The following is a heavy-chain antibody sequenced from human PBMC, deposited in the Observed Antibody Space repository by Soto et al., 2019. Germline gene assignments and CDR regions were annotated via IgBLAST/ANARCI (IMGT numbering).Heavy chain of an antibody. D-gene: IGHD3-3*01. V-gene: IGHV4-59*01. CDR2: IYYSGST. Sequence: SETLSLTCTVSGGSISSYYWGWIRQPPGKGLEWIGYIYYSGSTNYNPSLKSRVIISVDTSKNQFSLKLSSVTAADTAVYYCARVLFGRGNWFDPWGQGTLVTVSS. J-gene: IGHJ5*02. CDR3: ARVLFGRGNWFDP. CDR1: GGSISSYY.